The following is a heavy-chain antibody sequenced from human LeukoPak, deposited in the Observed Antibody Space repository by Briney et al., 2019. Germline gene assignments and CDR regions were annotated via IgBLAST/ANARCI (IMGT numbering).Heavy chain of an antibody. Sequence: ASVKVSCKASGYTFTGYYMHWVRQAPGQGLEWMGWINPNSGGTNYAQKFQGGVTMTRDTSISTAYMELSRLRSDDTAVYYCARVNILTGYPYYYYGMDVWGQGTTVTVSS. D-gene: IGHD3-9*01. CDR3: ARVNILTGYPYYYYGMDV. CDR2: INPNSGGT. J-gene: IGHJ6*02. V-gene: IGHV1-2*02. CDR1: GYTFTGYY.